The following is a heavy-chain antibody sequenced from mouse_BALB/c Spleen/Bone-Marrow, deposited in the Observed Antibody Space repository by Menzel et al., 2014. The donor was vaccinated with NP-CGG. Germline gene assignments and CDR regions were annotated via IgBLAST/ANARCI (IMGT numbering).Heavy chain of an antibody. CDR2: INPYNGVI. CDR1: GYSFTGYT. D-gene: IGHD1-1*01. J-gene: IGHJ4*01. V-gene: IGHV1-31*01. Sequence: EVQLQQSGPELVKPGASMRISCKASGYSFTGYTMNWVKQSHGKNLEWIGLINPYNGVINYNQKFKGKATFTADKSSSTAYMELLSLTSEDSAVYYCARFYYGSNYAMDYWGQGTSVTVSS. CDR3: ARFYYGSNYAMDY.